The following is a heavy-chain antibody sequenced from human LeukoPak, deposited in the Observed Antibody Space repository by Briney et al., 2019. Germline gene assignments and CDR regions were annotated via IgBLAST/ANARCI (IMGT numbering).Heavy chain of an antibody. V-gene: IGHV4-38-2*01. CDR3: ARNRSLTTTPGFDH. CDR2: IYHSGST. Sequence: SETLSLTCAVSGYSIRSGDYWGWIRQSPGKGLELIGSIYHSGSTHYNPSLKSRVTISVDTSKNQFSLMLSSVTAADTAVYFCARNRSLTTTPGFDHWGQGTLVTVSS. CDR1: GYSIRSGDY. J-gene: IGHJ4*02. D-gene: IGHD4-11*01.